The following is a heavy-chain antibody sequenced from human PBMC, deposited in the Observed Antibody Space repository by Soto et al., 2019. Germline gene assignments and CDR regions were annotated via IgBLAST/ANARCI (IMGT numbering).Heavy chain of an antibody. J-gene: IGHJ6*02. Sequence: SETLSLTCAVYGGSFSGYYWSWIRQPPGKGLEWIGEINHSGSTNYNPSLKSRVTIPVDTSKNQFSLKLSSVTAADTAVYYCARGPSNYYDSSVGGMDVWGQGTTVTVSS. V-gene: IGHV4-34*01. CDR1: GGSFSGYY. D-gene: IGHD3-22*01. CDR2: INHSGST. CDR3: ARGPSNYYDSSVGGMDV.